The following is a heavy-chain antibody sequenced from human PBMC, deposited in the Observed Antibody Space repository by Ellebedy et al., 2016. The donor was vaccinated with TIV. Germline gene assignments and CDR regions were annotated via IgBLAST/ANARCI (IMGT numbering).Heavy chain of an antibody. CDR1: GGSFSGYY. V-gene: IGHV4-34*01. D-gene: IGHD3-22*01. J-gene: IGHJ3*02. CDR3: ARRPADDSSGYYAFDI. Sequence: SETLSLTCAVYGGSFSGYYWSWIRQPPGKGLEWIGEINHSGSTNYNPSPKSRVTISVDTSKNQFSLKLSSVTAADTAVYYCARRPADDSSGYYAFDIWGQGTMVTVSS. CDR2: INHSGST.